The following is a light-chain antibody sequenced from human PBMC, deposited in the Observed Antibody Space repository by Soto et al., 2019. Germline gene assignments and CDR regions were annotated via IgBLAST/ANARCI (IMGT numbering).Light chain of an antibody. CDR1: QSVSSY. J-gene: IGKJ4*01. CDR2: DAS. Sequence: EIVLTQSPATLSLSPGERATLSCRASQSVSSYLAWYQQKPGQAPRLLIYDASNRATGIPARFSGSGSGTDFTLTISSLEPEDFAVYYCQQRSNWPLTFGGGTNLDIK. CDR3: QQRSNWPLT. V-gene: IGKV3-11*01.